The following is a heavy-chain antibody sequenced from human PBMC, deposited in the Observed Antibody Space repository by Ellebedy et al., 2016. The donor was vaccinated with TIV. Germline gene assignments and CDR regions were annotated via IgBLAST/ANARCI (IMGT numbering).Heavy chain of an antibody. CDR3: ARDGGGSYGFKYFDL. CDR1: GYTFTSYA. J-gene: IGHJ2*01. CDR2: INAGNGNT. D-gene: IGHD1-26*01. Sequence: AASVKVSCKASGYTFTSYAMHWVRQAPGQRLEWMGWINAGNGNTKYSQKFQGRVTITRDTSASTAYMELSSLRSEDTAVYYCARDGGGSYGFKYFDLWGRGTLVTVSS. V-gene: IGHV1-3*01.